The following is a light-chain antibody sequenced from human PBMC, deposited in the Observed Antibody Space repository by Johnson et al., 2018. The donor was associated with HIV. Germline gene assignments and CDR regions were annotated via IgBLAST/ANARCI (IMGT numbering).Light chain of an antibody. Sequence: QSVLTQPPSVSAAPGQKVTISCSGSSSNIGNNYVSWYQQLPGTAPRLIIYENNKRPSGIPDRFSGSKSGTSATLGITGLQTGDEADYYFGTWDNSRNTGGAFGAGTKVTVL. CDR3: GTWDNSRNTGGA. CDR1: SSNIGNNY. V-gene: IGLV1-51*02. J-gene: IGLJ1*01. CDR2: ENN.